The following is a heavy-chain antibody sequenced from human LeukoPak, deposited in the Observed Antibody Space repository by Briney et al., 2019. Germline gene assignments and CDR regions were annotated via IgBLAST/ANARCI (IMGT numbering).Heavy chain of an antibody. V-gene: IGHV4-34*01. CDR1: GGSFSGYY. CDR3: ARGEDGDYYFQH. J-gene: IGHJ1*01. Sequence: SETLSLTCAVYGGSFSGYYWSWIRQPPGKGLEWIGEINHSGSSNYNPSLKSRDTISVDTSKNQFSLKLSSVTAADTAVYYCARGEDGDYYFQHWGQGTLVTVSS. CDR2: INHSGSS. D-gene: IGHD4-17*01.